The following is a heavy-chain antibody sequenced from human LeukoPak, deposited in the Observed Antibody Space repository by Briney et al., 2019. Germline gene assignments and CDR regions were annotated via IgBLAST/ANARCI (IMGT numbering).Heavy chain of an antibody. CDR2: IQDSGIT. J-gene: IGHJ1*01. D-gene: IGHD2-15*01. Sequence: SETLSLICNVSGDSVSSGYGSWIRQSPGKGLEWIGFIQDSGITDYNPSLKSRLYMSVDISKKQFSLNLRSVTAADTAVYYCAGRGHRYSRDWGQGILVTISS. CDR3: AGRGHRYSRD. V-gene: IGHV4-4*09. CDR1: GDSVSSGY.